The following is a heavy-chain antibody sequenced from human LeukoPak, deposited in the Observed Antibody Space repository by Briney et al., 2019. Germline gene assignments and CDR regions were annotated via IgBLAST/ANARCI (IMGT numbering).Heavy chain of an antibody. CDR1: GFTFDDYG. CDR3: ARDKDGSGSYYMSGFDY. V-gene: IGHV3-20*04. D-gene: IGHD3-10*01. J-gene: IGHJ4*02. CDR2: INWNSGST. Sequence: GGSRRLSCAASGFTFDDYGMSLVRQAPGKGLEWVSGINWNSGSTGYADSVKGRFTISRDNAKNSLYLQMNSLRAEDTALYYCARDKDGSGSYYMSGFDYWGQGTLVTVSS.